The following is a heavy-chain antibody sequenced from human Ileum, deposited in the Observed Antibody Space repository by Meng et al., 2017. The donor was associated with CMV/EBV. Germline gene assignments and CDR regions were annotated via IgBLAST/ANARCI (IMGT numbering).Heavy chain of an antibody. J-gene: IGHJ5*01. D-gene: IGHD1-26*01. CDR3: ARESGSYYWFDS. Sequence: QVLLAVVGPGLVRPSDALVLSCLGAVGSCRGYYWSWLREPDGKGLEWIWRIYASGSNHYNPWLKSRLTRSVDLSNNKVSLKLRYVSAADTAVYYCARESGSYYWFDSWGQGTLVTVSS. V-gene: IGHV4-4*07. CDR2: IYASGSN. CDR1: VGSCRGYY.